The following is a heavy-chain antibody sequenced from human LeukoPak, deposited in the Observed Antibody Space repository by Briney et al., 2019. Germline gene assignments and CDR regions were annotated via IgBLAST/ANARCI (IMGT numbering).Heavy chain of an antibody. Sequence: PSETLSLTCSVSGGSISSYYGSWIRQPPGMGLEWIGYIYYSGSTNYNPSLKSRVTISVDTSKNQFSLKLSSVTAADTAVYYCARGGSGTYYHYWGQGTLVTVSS. CDR3: ARGGSGTYYHY. J-gene: IGHJ4*02. CDR1: GGSISSYY. V-gene: IGHV4-59*01. CDR2: IYYSGST. D-gene: IGHD1-26*01.